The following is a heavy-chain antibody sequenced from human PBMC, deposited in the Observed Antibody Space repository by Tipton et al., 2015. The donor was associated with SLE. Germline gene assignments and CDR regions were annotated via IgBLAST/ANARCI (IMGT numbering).Heavy chain of an antibody. CDR1: GFSFDDYA. Sequence: SLRLSCAAFGFSFDDYAMHWVRQAPGKGLEWVSGVTWNSGIKAYADSVEGRFTISRDNAKNTLYLQMHSLRVDDTAVYYCGRGVYSEGSVGMDVWGQGTTVTVSS. CDR2: VTWNSGIK. J-gene: IGHJ6*02. CDR3: GRGVYSEGSVGMDV. D-gene: IGHD3-22*01. V-gene: IGHV3-9*01.